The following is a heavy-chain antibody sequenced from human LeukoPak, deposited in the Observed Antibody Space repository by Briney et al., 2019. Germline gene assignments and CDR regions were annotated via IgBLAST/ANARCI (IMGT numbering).Heavy chain of an antibody. CDR1: GGSISSSSYY. Sequence: SETLSLTCTVSGGSISSSSYYWGWIRQPPGKGLEWIGSIYYSGSTYYNPSLKSRVTISVDTSKNQFSLKLSSVTAADTAVYYCARRIYRISGWYAPHYFDYWGQGTLVTVSS. CDR2: IYYSGST. V-gene: IGHV4-39*01. J-gene: IGHJ4*02. CDR3: ARRIYRISGWYAPHYFDY. D-gene: IGHD6-19*01.